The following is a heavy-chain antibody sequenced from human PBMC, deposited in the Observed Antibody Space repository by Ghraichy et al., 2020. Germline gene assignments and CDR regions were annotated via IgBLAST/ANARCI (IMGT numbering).Heavy chain of an antibody. D-gene: IGHD2-21*02. CDR2: INHSGST. Sequence: SETLSLTCAVYGGSFRGYYWSWIRQPPGKGLEWIGEINHSGSTNYNPSLKSRVTISVDTSKNQFSLKLSSVTAADTAVYYCARGSGKRAYFGIVVVTAPRVWYFDLWGRGTLVTVSS. V-gene: IGHV4-34*01. CDR3: ARGSGKRAYFGIVVVTAPRVWYFDL. CDR1: GGSFRGYY. J-gene: IGHJ2*01.